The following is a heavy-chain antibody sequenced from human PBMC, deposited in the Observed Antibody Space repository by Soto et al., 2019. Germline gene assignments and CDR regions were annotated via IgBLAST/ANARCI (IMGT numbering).Heavy chain of an antibody. CDR1: GFTFSSYG. CDR2: IWYDGSNK. CDR3: ARDMSSSWGPQDHYYYHYGMDV. D-gene: IGHD6-13*01. J-gene: IGHJ6*02. V-gene: IGHV3-33*01. Sequence: QVQLVESGGGVVQPGRSLRLSCAASGFTFSSYGMHWVRQAPGKGLEWVAVIWYDGSNKYYADSVKGRFTISRDNSKNTLYLQMNSLRAEDTAVYYCARDMSSSWGPQDHYYYHYGMDVWGQGTTVTVSS.